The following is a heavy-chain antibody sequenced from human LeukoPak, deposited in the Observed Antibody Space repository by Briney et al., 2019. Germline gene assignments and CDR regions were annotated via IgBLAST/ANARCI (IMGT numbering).Heavy chain of an antibody. V-gene: IGHV3-9*01. Sequence: PGGSLRLSCAASGFTFDDYAMHWVRQAPGKGLEWVSGISWNSGSIGYADSVKGRFTISRDNAKNSLYLQMNSLRAEDTALYYCAKGHRRVGGAFDIWGQGTMVTVSS. J-gene: IGHJ3*02. CDR3: AKGHRRVGGAFDI. CDR2: ISWNSGSI. D-gene: IGHD1-26*01. CDR1: GFTFDDYA.